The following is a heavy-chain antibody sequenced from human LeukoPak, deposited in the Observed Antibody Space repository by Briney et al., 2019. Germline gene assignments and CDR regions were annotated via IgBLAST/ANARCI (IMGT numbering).Heavy chain of an antibody. CDR2: IYTSGST. V-gene: IGHV4-61*02. CDR3: ARGTDIGWLPTELDY. D-gene: IGHD5-12*01. J-gene: IGHJ4*02. Sequence: SETLSLTCTVSGGSISSGSYYWSWIRQPAGKGLEWIGRIYTSGSTNYNPSLKSRVTISVDTSKNQFSLKLSSVTAADTAVYYCARGTDIGWLPTELDYWGQGTLVTVSS. CDR1: GGSISSGSYY.